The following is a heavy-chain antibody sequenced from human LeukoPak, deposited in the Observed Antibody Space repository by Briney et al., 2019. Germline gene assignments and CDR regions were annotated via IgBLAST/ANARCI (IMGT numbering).Heavy chain of an antibody. CDR1: GFTFSSYS. CDR2: ISSSSSYI. CDR3: ASWGEGALDN. D-gene: IGHD1-26*01. Sequence: GGSLRLSCAASGFTFSSYSMNWVRQAPGKGLEWVSSISSSSSYIYYADSVKGRFTISRDNAKKSLYLQMNSLRVEDTGVYYCASWGEGALDNWGQGTLVTVSS. V-gene: IGHV3-21*01. J-gene: IGHJ4*02.